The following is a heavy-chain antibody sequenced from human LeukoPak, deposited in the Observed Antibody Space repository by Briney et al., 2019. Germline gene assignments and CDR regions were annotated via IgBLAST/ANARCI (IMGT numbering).Heavy chain of an antibody. Sequence: PGGSLRLSCAASGFTFDDYAMHWVRQAPGKGLEWVSGISRNSGSIGYADSVKGRFTISRDNAKNSLYLQMNSLRAEDTALYYCAKAAGYHLDYWGQGPLVTVSS. V-gene: IGHV3-9*01. CDR2: ISRNSGSI. J-gene: IGHJ4*02. CDR3: AKAAGYHLDY. D-gene: IGHD3-9*01. CDR1: GFTFDDYA.